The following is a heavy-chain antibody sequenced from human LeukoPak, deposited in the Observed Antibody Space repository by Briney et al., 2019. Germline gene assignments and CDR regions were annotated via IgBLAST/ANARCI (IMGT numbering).Heavy chain of an antibody. J-gene: IGHJ4*02. V-gene: IGHV4-38-2*01. Sequence: SETLSLTCAVSSYSFSSGYYWGWIRQPPGKGLEWIGSIYHSGSAYYNPSLKSRVTVSVDTSKNQFSLKLSSVTAADTVVYYCARGHTVTWEFDYWGQGTLVTVSS. CDR2: IYHSGSA. CDR1: SYSFSSGYY. CDR3: ARGHTVTWEFDY. D-gene: IGHD4-17*01.